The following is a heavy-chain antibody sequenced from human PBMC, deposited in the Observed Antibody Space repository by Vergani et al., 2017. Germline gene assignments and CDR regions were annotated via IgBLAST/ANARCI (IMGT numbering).Heavy chain of an antibody. V-gene: IGHV4-61*02. CDR2: VYTSGMT. Sequence: QVQLQESGPRLVRPSQTLSLTCTVSGGSINTGAYYWSWIRQPAGKGLEWIGRVYTSGMTNYNPSLKSRVTISVDTSKNQFSLKLSSVTAADTAVYYCASLRSYYDILTGYYNSLYYFDYWGQGTLVTVSS. CDR3: ASLRSYYDILTGYYNSLYYFDY. J-gene: IGHJ4*02. CDR1: GGSINTGAYY. D-gene: IGHD3-9*01.